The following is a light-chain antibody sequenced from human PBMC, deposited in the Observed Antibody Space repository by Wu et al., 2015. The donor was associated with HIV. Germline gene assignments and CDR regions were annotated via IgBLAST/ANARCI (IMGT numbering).Light chain of an antibody. CDR3: QQYANWHT. CDR2: GAS. CDR1: QSVSNN. J-gene: IGKJ2*01. Sequence: EIVMTQSPATLSVSPGERATLSCRASQSVSNNLAWYQQKPGQAPRLLIYGASTWAPYIPARFSGSGSGTEFTLTINIMQSEDFAVYYCQQYANWHTFGQGTKLEIK. V-gene: IGKV3-15*01.